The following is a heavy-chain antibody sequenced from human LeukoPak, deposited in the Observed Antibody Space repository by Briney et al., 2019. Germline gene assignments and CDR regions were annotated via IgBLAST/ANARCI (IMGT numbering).Heavy chain of an antibody. D-gene: IGHD3-3*01. CDR3: AKRVAIPYYFDH. J-gene: IGHJ4*02. Sequence: PGGSLRLSCAASGFTFSSYAMSWVRQAPGKGLEWVSSITNTGGDTFYADSVKGRFTISRDNSKNTLYLQMNSLRAEDTAVYYCAKRVAIPYYFDHWGQGTLVTVSS. CDR1: GFTFSSYA. CDR2: ITNTGGDT. V-gene: IGHV3-23*01.